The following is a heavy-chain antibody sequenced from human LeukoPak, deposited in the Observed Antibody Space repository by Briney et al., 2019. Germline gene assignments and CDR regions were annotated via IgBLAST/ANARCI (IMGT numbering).Heavy chain of an antibody. CDR3: AKGLAAALYHYCGMDV. V-gene: IGHV3-21*04. CDR1: GFTFSSYS. CDR2: ISSSSSYI. D-gene: IGHD6-13*01. Sequence: PGGSLRLSCAASGFTFSSYSMNWVRQAPGKGLEWVSSISSSSSYIYYADSVKGRFTISRDNSKNTLYLQMNSLRAEDTAVYYCAKGLAAALYHYCGMDVWGQGTTVTVSS. J-gene: IGHJ6*02.